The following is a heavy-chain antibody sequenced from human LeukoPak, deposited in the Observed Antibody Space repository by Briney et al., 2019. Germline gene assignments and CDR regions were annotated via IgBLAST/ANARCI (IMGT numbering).Heavy chain of an antibody. Sequence: GGSLRLSCAASGFTFSNYGLHWVRQAPGKGLEWVAVIWPDGSNKYYAGSVKGRFTISRDDSKNTLYLQMNSLRAEDTAVYYCARVGAQPDYWGQGTLVTVSS. J-gene: IGHJ4*02. CDR2: IWPDGSNK. CDR3: ARVGAQPDY. V-gene: IGHV3-33*01. D-gene: IGHD1-26*01. CDR1: GFTFSNYG.